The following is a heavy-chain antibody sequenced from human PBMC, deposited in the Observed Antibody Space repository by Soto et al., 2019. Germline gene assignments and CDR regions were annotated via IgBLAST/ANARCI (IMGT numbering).Heavy chain of an antibody. J-gene: IGHJ4*02. CDR1: GFTFSSFT. CDR2: ISSASNYI. Sequence: EVQLVESGGGLVKPGGSLRLSGAASGFTFSSFTMNWVRQAPGKGLEWVSSISSASNYIYDADSVKGRFTISRDNAKNSLDLQMNSLRAEDTAVYYCARGYGALDYWGQGALATVSS. V-gene: IGHV3-21*01. D-gene: IGHD5-12*01. CDR3: ARGYGALDY.